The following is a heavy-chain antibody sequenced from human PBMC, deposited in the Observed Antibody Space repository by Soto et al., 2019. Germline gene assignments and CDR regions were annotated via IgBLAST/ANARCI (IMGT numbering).Heavy chain of an antibody. V-gene: IGHV4-30-4*01. J-gene: IGHJ5*02. CDR3: ARAWQQLVKTINWFDP. CDR2: IYYSGST. Sequence: SETLSLTCTVSGGSISSGDYYWSWIRQPPGKGLEWIGYIYYSGSTYYNPSLKSRVTISVDTSKNQFSLKLSSVTAADTAVYYCARAWQQLVKTINWFDPWGQGTLVTVSP. CDR1: GGSISSGDYY. D-gene: IGHD6-13*01.